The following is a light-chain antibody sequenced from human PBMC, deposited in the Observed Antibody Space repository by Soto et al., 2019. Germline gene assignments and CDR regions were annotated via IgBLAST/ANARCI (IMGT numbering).Light chain of an antibody. CDR1: RSNIGSNS. J-gene: IGLJ3*02. Sequence: QSVLTQSPSASGTPGQRVTMSCSGSRSNIGSNSVSWYQQLPGTVPKLLIYGSNERPLGVPVQFSGSKSGTSDSQAISRRHSEDEAHYYFIVWDGGLDAWMFGGGTKVAV. CDR2: GSN. V-gene: IGLV1-44*01. CDR3: IVWDGGLDAWM.